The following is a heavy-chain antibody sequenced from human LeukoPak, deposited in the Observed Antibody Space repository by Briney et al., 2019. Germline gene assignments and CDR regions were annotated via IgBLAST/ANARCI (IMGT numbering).Heavy chain of an antibody. V-gene: IGHV5-51*01. CDR3: ARHRGSSWDHDAFDI. CDR2: IYPGDSDT. D-gene: IGHD6-13*01. Sequence: GESLKISCKGSGYSFTSYWIGWVRQMPGKDLEWMGIIYPGDSDTRYSPSFQGQVTISADKSISTAYLQWSSLKASDTAMYYCARHRGSSWDHDAFDIWGQGTMVTVSS. CDR1: GYSFTSYW. J-gene: IGHJ3*02.